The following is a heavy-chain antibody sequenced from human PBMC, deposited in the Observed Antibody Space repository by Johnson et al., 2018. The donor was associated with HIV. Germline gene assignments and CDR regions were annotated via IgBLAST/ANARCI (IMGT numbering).Heavy chain of an antibody. CDR3: AKDQHGPLVPTVMRDDAFDI. CDR1: GFTFSKCD. V-gene: IGHV3-NL1*01. Sequence: QVQLVESGGGVVQPGRSLRLSCAASGFTFSKCDMHWVRQATGEGLQWVSGISWNSGSIGYADSVKGRFTVSRDNSKNAVYLQMNSLGAGDTAVYYCAKDQHGPLVPTVMRDDAFDIWGQGTMVTVSS. D-gene: IGHD5-12*01. CDR2: ISWNSGSI. J-gene: IGHJ3*02.